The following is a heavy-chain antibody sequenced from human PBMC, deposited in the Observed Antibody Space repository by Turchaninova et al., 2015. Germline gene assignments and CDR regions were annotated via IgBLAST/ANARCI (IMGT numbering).Heavy chain of an antibody. D-gene: IGHD6-19*01. CDR2: IYHSGTT. CDR1: GGSISSVGYS. CDR3: AREGGWHFDY. J-gene: IGHJ4*02. V-gene: IGHV4-30-2*01. Sequence: LQLQESGSGLVKPSHTLSLTGAGPGGSISSVGYSWSGIRLPPGKGLEWIGYIYHSGTTYYNPSLRRRVTMSIDRPKNQFSLKLTSVTAADTAVYYCAREGGWHFDYWGQGTLVTVSS.